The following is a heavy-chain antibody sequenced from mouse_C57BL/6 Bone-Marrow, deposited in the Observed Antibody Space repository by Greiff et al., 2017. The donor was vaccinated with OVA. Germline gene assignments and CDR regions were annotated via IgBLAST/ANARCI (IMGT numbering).Heavy chain of an antibody. CDR3: AMGYGNYWFAY. CDR1: GYTFTTYP. CDR2: FHPYNDDT. J-gene: IGHJ3*01. D-gene: IGHD2-1*01. V-gene: IGHV1-47*01. Sequence: QVQLQQSGAELVKPGASVKMSCKASGYTFTTYPIEWLNQTHGKSLEWIGNFHPYNDDTKYTEKFKGKATLTVEKSSSTVYLELSRLTSDDSAVYYCAMGYGNYWFAYWGQGTLVTVSA.